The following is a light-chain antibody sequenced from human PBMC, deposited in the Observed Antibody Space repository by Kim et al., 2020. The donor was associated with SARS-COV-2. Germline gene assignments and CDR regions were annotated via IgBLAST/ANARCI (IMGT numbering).Light chain of an antibody. Sequence: ASLGDRVTITCRASQSVDNLWAWYQQKPGKAPNLLIHKASTLESGVPSRFSGSASGTESTLTIISLQPDDFATYYCQRYNDYPLTFGGGTKVDIK. CDR2: KAS. CDR1: QSVDNL. J-gene: IGKJ4*01. CDR3: QRYNDYPLT. V-gene: IGKV1-5*03.